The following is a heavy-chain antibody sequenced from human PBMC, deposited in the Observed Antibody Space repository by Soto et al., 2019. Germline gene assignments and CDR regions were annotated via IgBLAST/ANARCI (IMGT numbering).Heavy chain of an antibody. CDR2: IKYDESST. Sequence: GGSLRLSCAASGFTFSNYWMHWVRQAPGKGLAWVSRIKYDESSTNYADSVKGRFSISRDNAKNTVYLHMNSLRAEDTGIYYCARGIRNYYGVDVWGQGTTVTAP. V-gene: IGHV3-74*01. J-gene: IGHJ6*02. D-gene: IGHD5-18*01. CDR3: ARGIRNYYGVDV. CDR1: GFTFSNYW.